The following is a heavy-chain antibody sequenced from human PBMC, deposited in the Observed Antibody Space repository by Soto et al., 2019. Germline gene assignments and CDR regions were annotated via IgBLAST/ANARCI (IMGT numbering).Heavy chain of an antibody. CDR3: AKLLVSTTVTNYDY. Sequence: PGGSLRLSCAASGFTFSSYGMHWVRQAPGKGLEWVAVISYDGSNKYYVDSVKGRFTISRDNSKNTLYLQMNSLRAEDTAVYYCAKLLVSTTVTNYDYWGQGTLVTVSS. D-gene: IGHD4-17*01. V-gene: IGHV3-30*18. J-gene: IGHJ4*02. CDR1: GFTFSSYG. CDR2: ISYDGSNK.